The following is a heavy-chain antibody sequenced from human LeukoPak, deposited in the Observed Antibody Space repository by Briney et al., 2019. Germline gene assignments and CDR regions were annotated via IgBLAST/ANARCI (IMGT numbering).Heavy chain of an antibody. CDR2: ISSSGSTI. Sequence: GGSLRLSCEGSGFSFSSYEMNWVRQAPGKGLEWVSYISSSGSTIYYADSVKGRFTISRDNAKNSLHLQMNSLRVEDTAVYYCARMRPDLDYWGQGTLVTVSS. V-gene: IGHV3-48*03. CDR3: ARMRPDLDY. J-gene: IGHJ4*02. CDR1: GFSFSSYE. D-gene: IGHD6-6*01.